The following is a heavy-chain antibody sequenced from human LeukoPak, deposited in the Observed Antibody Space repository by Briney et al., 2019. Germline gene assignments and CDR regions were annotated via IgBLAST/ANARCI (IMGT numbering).Heavy chain of an antibody. J-gene: IGHJ5*02. CDR2: INHSGST. V-gene: IGHV4-34*01. CDR1: GGSFSGYY. Sequence: SETLSLTCAVYGGSFSGYYWSWIRQPPGKGLEWIGEINHSGSTNYNPSLKSRVTISVDTSKNQFSLKLSSVTAAVTAVYYCARGRDYDILTGYSRENWFDPWGQGTLVTVSS. D-gene: IGHD3-9*01. CDR3: ARGRDYDILTGYSRENWFDP.